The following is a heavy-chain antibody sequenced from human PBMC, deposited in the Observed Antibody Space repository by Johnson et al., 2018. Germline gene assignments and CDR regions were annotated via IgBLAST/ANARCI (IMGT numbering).Heavy chain of an antibody. CDR2: IWYDGSNK. Sequence: QVQLVQSGGGVVQPGRSXRLSCAASGFTFSSYGMHWVRQAPGKGLEWVAVIWYDGSNKYYEDSVKGRFTISRDNSKNTLYLQSNSLRAEDTAVYYCARGRGYSETVFDYWGQGTLANVSS. CDR1: GFTFSSYG. D-gene: IGHD5-18*01. J-gene: IGHJ4*02. V-gene: IGHV3-33*01. CDR3: ARGRGYSETVFDY.